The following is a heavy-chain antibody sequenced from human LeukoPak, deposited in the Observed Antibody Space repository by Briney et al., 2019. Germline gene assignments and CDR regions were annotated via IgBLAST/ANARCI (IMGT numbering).Heavy chain of an antibody. J-gene: IGHJ3*02. CDR2: IAGSTRTT. Sequence: GGSLRLSCAASGFTFRLYSMNWVRQAPGKGLEWLSYIAGSTRTTYDADSVKGRFSISRDNAKNLLYLQMNSLGVEDTAVYYCARSITMAVENAFGIWGQGTMVTVSS. D-gene: IGHD3-10*01. CDR1: GFTFRLYS. CDR3: ARSITMAVENAFGI. V-gene: IGHV3-48*04.